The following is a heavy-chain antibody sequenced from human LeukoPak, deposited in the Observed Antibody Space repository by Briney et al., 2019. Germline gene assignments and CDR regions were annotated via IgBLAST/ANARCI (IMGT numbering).Heavy chain of an antibody. D-gene: IGHD4-17*01. V-gene: IGHV3-23*01. CDR1: GFTFNTYA. CDR2: MSGSGNT. Sequence: PWGSLRRSGVGSGFTFNTYAMTWVRQAPGKGLEWISGMSGSGNTYYADSVKSRFTISRDNSRNTLLLQMNSLRVEDTAIYYCAKDMHCGVGRWEFEPWGQGPLVTVSS. J-gene: IGHJ5*02. CDR3: AKDMHCGVGRWEFEP.